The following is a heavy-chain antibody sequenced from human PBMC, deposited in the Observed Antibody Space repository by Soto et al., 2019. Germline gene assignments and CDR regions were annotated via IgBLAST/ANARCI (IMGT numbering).Heavy chain of an antibody. Sequence: EVQLVESGGGLVKPGGSLRLSCAASGFTFSSYTMNWVRQAPGKGLEWVSSISFSSTNIHYADSVKGRFTISRDNAKNSLYLQMNSVRAEDTAVYDGARGPGDLAYWGQGTLVTVSS. D-gene: IGHD7-27*01. CDR1: GFTFSSYT. CDR2: ISFSSTNI. CDR3: ARGPGDLAY. V-gene: IGHV3-21*01. J-gene: IGHJ4*02.